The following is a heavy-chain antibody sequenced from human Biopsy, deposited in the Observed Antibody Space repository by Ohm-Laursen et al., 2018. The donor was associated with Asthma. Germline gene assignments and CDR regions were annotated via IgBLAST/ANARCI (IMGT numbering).Heavy chain of an antibody. CDR1: GYTFIHFA. D-gene: IGHD3-9*01. Sequence: SVKVSCKASGYTFIHFAIHWVRQAPGQRPEWMGWINAADGNTKNSQKFQGRVTITRDTSASTAYMDLRSLRSEDTAMYYCARTYYDFLTGQVNDAFALWGQGTMVTVSS. V-gene: IGHV1-3*01. CDR3: ARTYYDFLTGQVNDAFAL. J-gene: IGHJ3*01. CDR2: INAADGNT.